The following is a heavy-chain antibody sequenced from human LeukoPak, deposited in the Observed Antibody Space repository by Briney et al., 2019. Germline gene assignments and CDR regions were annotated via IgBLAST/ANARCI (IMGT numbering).Heavy chain of an antibody. Sequence: ASVKVSCKASGYTFTNYYMHWVRQAPGQGLEWMGLINPSDGSTGYAQKFQGRVTLTRDTSTTTVYMDLSSLRSEDTAVYYCARVAYPHSSSWYYFDYWGQGTLVTVSS. J-gene: IGHJ4*02. CDR2: INPSDGST. CDR3: ARVAYPHSSSWYYFDY. D-gene: IGHD6-13*01. CDR1: GYTFTNYY. V-gene: IGHV1-46*01.